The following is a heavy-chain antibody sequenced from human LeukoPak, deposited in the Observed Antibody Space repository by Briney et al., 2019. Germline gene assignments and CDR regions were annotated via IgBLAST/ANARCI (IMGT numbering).Heavy chain of an antibody. Sequence: GGSLRLSCAASGFTFSSYAMHWVRQAPGKGLEWVAVISYDGSNKYYADSVKGRFTISRDNSKNTLYLQMNSLRAEDTAVYYCARDFTAMAPDAFDIWGQGTMVTVSS. CDR2: ISYDGSNK. J-gene: IGHJ3*02. D-gene: IGHD5-18*01. CDR1: GFTFSSYA. CDR3: ARDFTAMAPDAFDI. V-gene: IGHV3-30*04.